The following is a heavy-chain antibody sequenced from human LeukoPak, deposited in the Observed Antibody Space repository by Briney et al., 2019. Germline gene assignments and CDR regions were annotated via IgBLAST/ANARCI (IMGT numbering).Heavy chain of an antibody. CDR3: ANSGYDSSGLWYFDY. J-gene: IGHJ4*02. CDR1: GYTFTSYG. V-gene: IGHV1-18*01. CDR2: ISAYNGNT. D-gene: IGHD3-22*01. Sequence: ASVKVSCKASGYTFTSYGISWVRQAPGQGREWMGWISAYNGNTNYAQKLQGRVTMTTDTSTSTAYMELRSLRSDDTAVYYCANSGYDSSGLWYFDYWGQGTLVTVSS.